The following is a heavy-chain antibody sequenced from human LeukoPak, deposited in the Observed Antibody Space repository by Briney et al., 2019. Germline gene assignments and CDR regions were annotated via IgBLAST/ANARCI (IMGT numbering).Heavy chain of an antibody. V-gene: IGHV3-48*01. Sequence: GGSLRLSCAASGFTFSVFGMNWVRQAPGKGLEWVSYITSSSSTMCYADSVKGRFTISRDNAKNSLFLQMNSLRAEDTAVYYCARDASNRELLWFGELLYFSHFDYWGQGTLVTVSS. CDR1: GFTFSVFG. D-gene: IGHD3-10*01. CDR2: ITSSSSTM. CDR3: ARDASNRELLWFGELLYFSHFDY. J-gene: IGHJ4*02.